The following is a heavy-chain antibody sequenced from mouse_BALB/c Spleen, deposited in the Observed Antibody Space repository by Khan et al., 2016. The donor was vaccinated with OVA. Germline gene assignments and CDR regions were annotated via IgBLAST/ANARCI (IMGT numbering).Heavy chain of an antibody. J-gene: IGHJ2*01. V-gene: IGHV3-2*02. CDR3: ARSIMAN. CDR1: GYSITSDYA. CDR2: ISYSGST. Sequence: VQLKQSGPGLVKPSQSLSLTCTVTGYSITSDYAWNWIRQFPGNKLEWMGYISYSGSTSYKPSLKSRISITRDTSKNQFFLQLNSVTTEDTATYYCARSIMANWGQGTTLTVSS.